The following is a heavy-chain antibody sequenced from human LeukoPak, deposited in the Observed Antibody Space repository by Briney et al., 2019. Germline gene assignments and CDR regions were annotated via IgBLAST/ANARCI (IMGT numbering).Heavy chain of an antibody. CDR3: ARVGGDSSSWYPGRRDYYYYYMDV. CDR2: IKQDGSEK. D-gene: IGHD6-13*01. CDR1: GFTFSSYS. Sequence: PGGSLRLSCAASGFTFSSYSMNWVRQAPGKGLEWVANIKQDGSEKYYVDSVKGRFTISRDNAKNSLYLQMNSLRAEDTAVYYCARVGGDSSSWYPGRRDYYYYYMDVWGKGTTVTISS. J-gene: IGHJ6*03. V-gene: IGHV3-7*01.